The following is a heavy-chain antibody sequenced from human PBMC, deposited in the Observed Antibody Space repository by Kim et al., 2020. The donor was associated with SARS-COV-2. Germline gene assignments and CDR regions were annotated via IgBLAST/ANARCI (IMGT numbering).Heavy chain of an antibody. CDR3: AKPNWGSGSYYSLCAFDI. CDR1: GFTFSSYA. V-gene: IGHV3-23*01. CDR2: ISGSGGST. J-gene: IGHJ3*02. D-gene: IGHD3-10*01. Sequence: GGSLRLSCAASGFTFSSYAMSWVRQAPGKGLEWVSAISGSGGSTYYADSVKGRFTISRDNSKNTLYLQMNSLRAEDTAVYYCAKPNWGSGSYYSLCAFDIWGQGTMVTVSS.